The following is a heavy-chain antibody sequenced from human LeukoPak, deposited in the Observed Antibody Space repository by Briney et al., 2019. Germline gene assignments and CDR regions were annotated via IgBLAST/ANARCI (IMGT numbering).Heavy chain of an antibody. CDR3: ARRGSGSYAAPFDY. CDR1: GGSISSGGYY. D-gene: IGHD3-10*01. J-gene: IGHJ4*02. V-gene: IGHV4-31*03. Sequence: SETLSLTCTVSGGSISSGGYYWSWIRQHPGEGLEWIGYIYYSGSTYYNPSLKSRVTISVDTSKNQFSLKLSSVTAADTAVYYCARRGSGSYAAPFDYWGQGTLVTVSS. CDR2: IYYSGST.